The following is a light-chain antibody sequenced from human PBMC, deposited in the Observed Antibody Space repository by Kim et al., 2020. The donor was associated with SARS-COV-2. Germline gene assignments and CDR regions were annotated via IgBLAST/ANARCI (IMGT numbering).Light chain of an antibody. CDR2: KAS. V-gene: IGKV1-5*03. J-gene: IGKJ2*01. CDR1: QSISGS. Sequence: DIQMTQSPSTLSASVGDRVTITCRASQSISGSLAWYQQKPGKAPKFLIYKASILESGVPSRFSGSGSGTEFTLTISSLQPDDFATYYCQQYNDYPYTFGQGTKLVIK. CDR3: QQYNDYPYT.